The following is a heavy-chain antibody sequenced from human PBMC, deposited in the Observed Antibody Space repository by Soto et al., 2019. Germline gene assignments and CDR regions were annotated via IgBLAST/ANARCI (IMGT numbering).Heavy chain of an antibody. D-gene: IGHD3-10*01. CDR3: ARVSLWFGELFYGMDV. Sequence: ASVKVSCKASGYTFTSYYMHWVRQAPGQGLEWMGIINPSGGSTSYAQKFQGRVTMTRDTSTSTVYMELSSLRSEDTAVYYCARVSLWFGELFYGMDVWGQGTTVTVSS. J-gene: IGHJ6*02. CDR2: INPSGGST. V-gene: IGHV1-46*01. CDR1: GYTFTSYY.